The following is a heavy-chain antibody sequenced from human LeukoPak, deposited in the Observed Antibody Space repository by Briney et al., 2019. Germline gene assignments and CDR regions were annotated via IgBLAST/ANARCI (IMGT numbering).Heavy chain of an antibody. CDR2: INHSGST. CDR1: GGSFSGYY. J-gene: IGHJ6*03. D-gene: IGHD1-1*01. CDR3: ARGRVSSSTWYSTYYYLFYMDF. V-gene: IGHV4-34*01. Sequence: SETLSLTCAVYGGSFSGYYWSWIRQPPGKGLEWIGEINHSGSTNYNPSLNGRVSISRDTSKNFFSLRLRSVTAADTAVYFCARGRVSSSTWYSTYYYLFYMDFWGKGTTVTVSS.